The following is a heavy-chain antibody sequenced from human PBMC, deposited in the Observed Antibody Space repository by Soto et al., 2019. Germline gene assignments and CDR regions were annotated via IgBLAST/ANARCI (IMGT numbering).Heavy chain of an antibody. D-gene: IGHD3-9*01. CDR2: ISYDGSNK. V-gene: IGHV3-30*03. CDR1: GFTFSSYG. CDR3: ARGYYDILTGYYEAD. Sequence: GGSLRLSCAASGFTFSSYGMHWVRQAPGKGLEWVAVISYDGSNKYYADSVKGRFTISRDNSKNTLYLQMNSLRAEDTAVYYCARGYYDILTGYYEADWGQGTLVTVSS. J-gene: IGHJ4*02.